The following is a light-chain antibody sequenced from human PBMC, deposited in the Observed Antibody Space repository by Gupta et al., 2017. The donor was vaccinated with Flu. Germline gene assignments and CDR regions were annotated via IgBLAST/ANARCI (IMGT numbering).Light chain of an antibody. J-gene: IGKJ1*01. V-gene: IGKV3-20*01. CDR1: QSVKNNF. CDR3: QQYGRSPGT. Sequence: EIVLTQSPDSLSLSPGERGTLSCRASQSVKNNFLAWYQQKPGQAPRLLVYGASTRATGIPDRFSGRGSGRDFTLSISRLEPEDFAVYYCQQYGRSPGTFGQGTKVEIK. CDR2: GAS.